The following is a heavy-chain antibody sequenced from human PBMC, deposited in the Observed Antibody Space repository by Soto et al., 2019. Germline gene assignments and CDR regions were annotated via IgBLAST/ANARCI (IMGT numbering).Heavy chain of an antibody. CDR2: IYYSGST. V-gene: IGHV4-61*01. CDR3: ARAPETPSIFGVALPYNWFDP. Sequence: SETLSLTCTVSGGSVSSGSYYWSWIRQPPGKGLEWIGYIYYSGSTNYNPSLKSRVTISVDTSKNQFTLTLSSVTAADTAVYFCARAPETPSIFGVALPYNWFDPSGQGTLVTVSS. J-gene: IGHJ5*02. CDR1: GGSVSSGSYY. D-gene: IGHD3-3*01.